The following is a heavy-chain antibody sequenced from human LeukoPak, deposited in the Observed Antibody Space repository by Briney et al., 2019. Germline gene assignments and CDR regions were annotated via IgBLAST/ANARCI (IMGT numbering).Heavy chain of an antibody. V-gene: IGHV3-30-3*01. CDR1: GFTFSSYA. D-gene: IGHD2-2*01. J-gene: IGHJ6*02. CDR3: ARTPFTAAIDSVVGWVGRLYYYYGMDV. Sequence: PGGSLRLSCAASGFTFSSYATHWVRQAPGKGLEWVAVISYDGSNKYYADSVKGRFTISRDNSKNTLYLQMNSLRAEDTAVYYCARTPFTAAIDSVVGWVGRLYYYYGMDVWGQGTTVTVSS. CDR2: ISYDGSNK.